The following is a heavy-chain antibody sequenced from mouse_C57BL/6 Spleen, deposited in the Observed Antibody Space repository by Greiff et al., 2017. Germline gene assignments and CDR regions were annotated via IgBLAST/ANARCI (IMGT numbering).Heavy chain of an antibody. Sequence: EVQVVESGGGLVKPGGSLKLSCAASGFTFSSYAMSWVRQTPEKRLEWVATISDGGSYTYYPDNVKGRVTISRDNAKNNLYLQMSHLKAEDTAMYYCARDRTGRFAYWGQGTLVTVSA. D-gene: IGHD4-1*01. CDR2: ISDGGSYT. CDR3: ARDRTGRFAY. J-gene: IGHJ3*01. CDR1: GFTFSSYA. V-gene: IGHV5-4*01.